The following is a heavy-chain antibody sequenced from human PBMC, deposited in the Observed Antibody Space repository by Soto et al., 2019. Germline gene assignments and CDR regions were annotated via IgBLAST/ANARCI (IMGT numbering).Heavy chain of an antibody. D-gene: IGHD6-13*01. Sequence: QVQLVESGGGVVQPGRSLRLSCAASGFTFSSYAMHWVRQAPGKGLEWVAVISYDGSNKYYADSVKGRFTISRDNSQNELYLQINGLRAEGTAVYYCARDPHVAAAGTVDSWGQGTLVNVSS. CDR2: ISYDGSNK. V-gene: IGHV3-30-3*01. J-gene: IGHJ4*02. CDR1: GFTFSSYA. CDR3: ARDPHVAAAGTVDS.